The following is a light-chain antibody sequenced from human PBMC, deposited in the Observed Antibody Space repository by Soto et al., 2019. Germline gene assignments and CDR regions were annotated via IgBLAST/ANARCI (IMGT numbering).Light chain of an antibody. V-gene: IGKV3-20*01. CDR3: QEYGSSPRT. CDR2: GAS. CDR1: QSVSSNY. Sequence: EIALTQSPGTLSLSPGERATLSCRASQSVSSNYLAWYQQNPGQAPRLLIYGASTRATGIPDRFSGSGSGTDFTLTISRLEPEDFAVYYCQEYGSSPRTFGGGTKVEIK. J-gene: IGKJ4*01.